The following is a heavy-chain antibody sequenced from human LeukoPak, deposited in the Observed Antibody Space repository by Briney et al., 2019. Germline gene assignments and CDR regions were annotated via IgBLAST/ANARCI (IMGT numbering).Heavy chain of an antibody. Sequence: GGSLRLSCAASGFTFSTYWMTWVRQAPGKGLEWVANMKGDGSEIYFVDSVKGRFTISRDNAKNLLYLQMNSLRAEDTAVYYCARPGYTAGYDIWGQGTLVTVSS. CDR2: MKGDGSEI. CDR3: ARPGYTAGYDI. D-gene: IGHD3-9*01. V-gene: IGHV3-7*01. J-gene: IGHJ3*02. CDR1: GFTFSTYW.